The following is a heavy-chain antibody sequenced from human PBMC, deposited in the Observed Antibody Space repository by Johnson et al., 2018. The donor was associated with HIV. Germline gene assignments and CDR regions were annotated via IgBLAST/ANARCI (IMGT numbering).Heavy chain of an antibody. J-gene: IGHJ3*02. D-gene: IGHD2-15*01. V-gene: IGHV3-7*05. Sequence: VQLVESGGGVVQPGRSLRLSCAASGFTFSSYGMHWVRQAPGEGLEWVANINQDGSETHYVDSVKGRFAISRDNAKTSLYLQRNSLRAEDTALYYCARETRGGGGAFDIWGQGTMVNVSS. CDR2: INQDGSET. CDR1: GFTFSSYG. CDR3: ARETRGGGGAFDI.